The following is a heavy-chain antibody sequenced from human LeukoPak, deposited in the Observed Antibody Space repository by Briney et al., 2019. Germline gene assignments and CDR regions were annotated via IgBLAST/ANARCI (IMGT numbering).Heavy chain of an antibody. CDR2: ISSSSTTI. Sequence: GGSLRLSCAASGFIFSNYGMSWVRQAPGKGLEWVSSISSSSTTIYYAVSVKGRFTISRDNAKNSLYLQMNSLRAEDTGVYYCARDVYRGSSWYAFDYWGQGTLVTVSS. D-gene: IGHD6-13*01. CDR1: GFIFSNYG. J-gene: IGHJ4*02. V-gene: IGHV3-48*04. CDR3: ARDVYRGSSWYAFDY.